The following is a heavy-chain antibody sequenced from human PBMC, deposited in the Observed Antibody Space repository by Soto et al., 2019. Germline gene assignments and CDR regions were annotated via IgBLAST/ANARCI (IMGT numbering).Heavy chain of an antibody. Sequence: PGESLKISCQSSGYTFSNFWIGWVRQLPGKGLEWMGIIYPGDNETRYSPSFHGKVTISADRSINTAYLQWNSLEASDTAFYFCARSPRSSPYFDYWGQGALVTVSS. V-gene: IGHV5-51*01. CDR1: GYTFSNFW. J-gene: IGHJ4*02. D-gene: IGHD6-13*01. CDR3: ARSPRSSPYFDY. CDR2: IYPGDNET.